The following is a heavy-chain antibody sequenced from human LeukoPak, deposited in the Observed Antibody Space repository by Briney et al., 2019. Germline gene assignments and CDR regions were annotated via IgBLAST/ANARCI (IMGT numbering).Heavy chain of an antibody. J-gene: IGHJ3*02. D-gene: IGHD3-22*01. CDR1: GFTFSSYA. V-gene: IGHV3-23*01. CDR3: ARAAPYYYDSSGYYSPYYAFDI. CDR2: ISGSGGST. Sequence: GGSPRLSCAASGFTFSSYAMSWVRQAPGKGLEWVSAISGSGGSTYYADSVKGRFTISRDNAKNTLYLQMNSLRAEDTAVYYCARAAPYYYDSSGYYSPYYAFDIWGQGTMVTVSS.